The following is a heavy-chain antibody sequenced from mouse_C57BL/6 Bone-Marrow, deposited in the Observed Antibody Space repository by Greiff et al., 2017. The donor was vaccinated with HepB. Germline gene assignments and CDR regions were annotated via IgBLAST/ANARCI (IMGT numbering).Heavy chain of an antibody. Sequence: VKLVESGAELARPGASVKLSCKASGYTFTSYGISWVKQRTGQGLEWIGEIYPRSGNTYYNEKFKGKATLTADKSSSTAYMELRSLTSEDSAVYFCARGGYSNLFAYWGQGTLVTVSA. J-gene: IGHJ3*01. D-gene: IGHD2-5*01. CDR3: ARGGYSNLFAY. V-gene: IGHV1-81*01. CDR2: IYPRSGNT. CDR1: GYTFTSYG.